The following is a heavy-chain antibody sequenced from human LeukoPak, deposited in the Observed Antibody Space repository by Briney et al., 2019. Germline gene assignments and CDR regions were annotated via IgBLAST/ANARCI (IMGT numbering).Heavy chain of an antibody. CDR3: AKGGTMVVDY. CDR1: GLSISNYW. D-gene: IGHD4/OR15-4a*01. CDR2: INSDGSGT. Sequence: GGSLRLSCAASGLSISNYWMHWVRQAPGKGLVWVARINSDGSGTTYADSVKGRFTISRDNAKNTLFLQMNSLRDEDTAVYYCAKGGTMVVDYWGQGTLVTVSS. V-gene: IGHV3-74*01. J-gene: IGHJ4*02.